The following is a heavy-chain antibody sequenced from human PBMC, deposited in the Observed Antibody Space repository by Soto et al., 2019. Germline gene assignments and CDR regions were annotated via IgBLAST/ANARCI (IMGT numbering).Heavy chain of an antibody. D-gene: IGHD3-3*01. J-gene: IGHJ5*02. CDR1: GFTFSTYA. CDR3: AREARDDIWSGYPNVLDA. V-gene: IGHV3-30-3*01. Sequence: GESRSRSWAASGFTFSTYALHWVRHAPGKGLGWVTLISNDGSKKYYANSVKGRFIISRDNSMNTLYMQMNSLRTEDTAVYYCAREARDDIWSGYPNVLDAWGQGTLVTVSS. CDR2: ISNDGSKK.